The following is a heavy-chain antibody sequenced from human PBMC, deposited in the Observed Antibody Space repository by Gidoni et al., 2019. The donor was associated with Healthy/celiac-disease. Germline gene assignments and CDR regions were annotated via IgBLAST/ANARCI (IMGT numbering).Heavy chain of an antibody. Sequence: EVQPVESGVVLVQPGGSLRLSCAASGLPFTSYEMNWVRQAPGKGLEWVSYISSSGSTIYYADSVKGRFTISRDNAKNSLYLQMNSLRAEDTAVYYCAREALTMVRGVSPHFDYWGQGTLVTVSS. CDR3: AREALTMVRGVSPHFDY. J-gene: IGHJ4*02. D-gene: IGHD3-10*01. CDR2: ISSSGSTI. CDR1: GLPFTSYE. V-gene: IGHV3-48*03.